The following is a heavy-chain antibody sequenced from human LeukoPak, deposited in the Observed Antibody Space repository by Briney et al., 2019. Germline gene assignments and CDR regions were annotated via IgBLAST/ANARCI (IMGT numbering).Heavy chain of an antibody. CDR1: GGSISSSSYY. CDR2: IYYSGST. Sequence: SETLSLTCTVSGGSISSSSYYWGWIRQPPGKGLEWIGSIYYSGSTYYNPSLKSRVTISVDTSKNQFSLKLSSVTAADTAVYYCARAQAGGGPGNWFDPWGQGTLVTVSS. D-gene: IGHD6-13*01. CDR3: ARAQAGGGPGNWFDP. J-gene: IGHJ5*02. V-gene: IGHV4-39*01.